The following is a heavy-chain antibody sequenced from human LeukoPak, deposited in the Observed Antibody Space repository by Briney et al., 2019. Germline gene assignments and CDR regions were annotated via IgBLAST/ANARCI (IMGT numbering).Heavy chain of an antibody. CDR2: IHYSGTT. D-gene: IGHD2-2*01. CDR3: ARGPTYQPIDS. CDR1: GGSISSGNYY. J-gene: IGHJ4*02. Sequence: SQTLSLTCTVSGGSISSGNYYWGWIRQPPGKGLDWIASIHYSGTTYYNPSLKSRVTISVDTSKNHFSLKLSSVTAADTAVYYCARGPTYQPIDSWGQGTLVTVSS. V-gene: IGHV4-39*02.